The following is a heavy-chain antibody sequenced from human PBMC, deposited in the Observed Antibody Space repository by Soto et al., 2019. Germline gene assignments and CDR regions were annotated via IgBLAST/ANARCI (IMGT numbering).Heavy chain of an antibody. J-gene: IGHJ4*02. CDR3: AKERSVVATTPDFDY. CDR1: GFTFSSFG. Sequence: QVQLGESGGGVVQPGMSLRLSCAASGFTFSSFGMHWVRQALGKGLEWVAVASYDGSYKYYADSVKGRFTISRDNSKNTLYLQMNSLRAEDTAVYYCAKERSVVATTPDFDYWGQGTLVTVSS. CDR2: ASYDGSYK. D-gene: IGHD5-12*01. V-gene: IGHV3-30*18.